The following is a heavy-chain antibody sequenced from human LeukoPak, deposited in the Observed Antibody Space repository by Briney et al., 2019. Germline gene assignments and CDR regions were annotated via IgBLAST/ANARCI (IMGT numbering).Heavy chain of an antibody. V-gene: IGHV4-30-2*01. Sequence: PSQTLSLTCTVSGGSISSGGYYWSWIRQPPGKGLEWIGYIYHSGSTYYNPSLKSRVTISVDRSKNQFSLKLTSVTAADTAVYYCARVVAAATYYFDYWGQGTLVTVSS. CDR1: GGSISSGGYY. D-gene: IGHD6-13*01. CDR2: IYHSGST. J-gene: IGHJ4*02. CDR3: ARVVAAATYYFDY.